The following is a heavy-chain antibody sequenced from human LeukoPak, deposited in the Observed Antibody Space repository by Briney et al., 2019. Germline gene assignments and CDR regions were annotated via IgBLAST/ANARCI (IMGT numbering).Heavy chain of an antibody. V-gene: IGHV4-59*11. Sequence: SETLSLTCSVSGASISNHYWSWIRQTPGQGLEWIGYIYYSGSTNYNPSLKSRVTISVDTSKNQFSLKLSSVTAADTAVYYCARDGPQGFDYWGQGTLVTVSS. CDR1: GASISNHY. J-gene: IGHJ4*02. CDR3: ARDGPQGFDY. CDR2: IYYSGST.